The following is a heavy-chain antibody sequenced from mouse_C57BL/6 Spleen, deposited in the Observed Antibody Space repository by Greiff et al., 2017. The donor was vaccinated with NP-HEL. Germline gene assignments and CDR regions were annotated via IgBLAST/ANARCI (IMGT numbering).Heavy chain of an antibody. D-gene: IGHD2-2*01. CDR3: ARGNYGYYYYAMDY. CDR1: GYAFSSYW. V-gene: IGHV1-80*01. Sequence: VQLQQSGAELVKPGASVKISCKASGYAFSSYWMHWVKQRPGKGLEWIGQIYPGDGDTNYNGKFKGKATLTADTSSSTAYMQLSSLTSEDSAVYFGARGNYGYYYYAMDYWGQGTSVTVSS. J-gene: IGHJ4*01. CDR2: IYPGDGDT.